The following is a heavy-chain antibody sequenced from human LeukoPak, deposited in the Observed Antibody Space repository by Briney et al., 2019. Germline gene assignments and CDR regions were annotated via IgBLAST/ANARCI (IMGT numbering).Heavy chain of an antibody. CDR2: IYSGDNI. CDR1: GFTVSSNY. Sequence: GGSLRLSCAASGFTVSSNYMSWVRQAPGKGLEWVSVIYSGDNIYYADSVKGRFTISRDNSKNTLYLQMNSLRAEDTAVYYCAGSGDDDSSGYRDYWGQGTLVTVSS. D-gene: IGHD3-22*01. CDR3: AGSGDDDSSGYRDY. V-gene: IGHV3-53*01. J-gene: IGHJ4*02.